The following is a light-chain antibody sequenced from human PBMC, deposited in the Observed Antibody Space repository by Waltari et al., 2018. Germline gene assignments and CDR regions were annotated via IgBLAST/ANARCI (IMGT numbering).Light chain of an antibody. J-gene: IGLJ3*02. V-gene: IGLV1-44*01. CDR3: AAWDDSLHGHWV. CDR1: SSNIGDNV. Sequence: QSVLTQPPSASGTPGQRVTISCSGSSSNIGDNVVNWYQQLPGKAPTLHIYRSDQRHSGVPDRFSGSKSGTIASLAISGLQSADEGDYYCAAWDDSLHGHWVFGGGTKVTVL. CDR2: RSD.